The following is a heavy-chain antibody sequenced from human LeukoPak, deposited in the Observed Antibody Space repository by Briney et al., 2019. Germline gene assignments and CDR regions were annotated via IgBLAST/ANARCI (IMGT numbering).Heavy chain of an antibody. J-gene: IGHJ4*02. CDR2: MSSSSRYI. V-gene: IGHV3-21*01. D-gene: IGHD3-9*01. CDR1: GFTFSSYS. Sequence: KPGRSLRLSCAASGFTFSSYSMNWVRQAPGKGLEWVSSMSSSSRYIYYADSVKGRFTISRDNAKNSLYLQMNSLRAEDTAVYYCARDSADDYDILTDLDYRGQGTLVSVSS. CDR3: ARDSADDYDILTDLDY.